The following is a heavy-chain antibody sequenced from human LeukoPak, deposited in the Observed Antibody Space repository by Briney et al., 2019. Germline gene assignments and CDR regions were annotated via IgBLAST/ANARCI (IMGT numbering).Heavy chain of an antibody. D-gene: IGHD4-17*01. V-gene: IGHV3-21*01. CDR2: ISSGSSYI. Sequence: GGSLRLSCAASGFTVSSNYMSWVRQAPGKGLEWVSSISSGSSYIDNADSLKGRFTISRDNAKNSLYLQMNSLRAEDTAVYYCARNYGDYVYYFDYWGQGTLVTVSS. CDR1: GFTVSSNY. J-gene: IGHJ4*02. CDR3: ARNYGDYVYYFDY.